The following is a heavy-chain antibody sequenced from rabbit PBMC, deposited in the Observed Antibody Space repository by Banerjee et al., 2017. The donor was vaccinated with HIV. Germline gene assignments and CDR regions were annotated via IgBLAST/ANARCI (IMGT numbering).Heavy chain of an antibody. J-gene: IGHJ6*01. V-gene: IGHV1S40*01. CDR3: ARGSGTIRLDL. CDR1: GFSVSSSYY. Sequence: QSLEESGGGLVQPEGSLTLTCTASGFSVSSSYYVCWVRQAPGKGLEWIGCIDAGSGGTYYASWAKGRFTISKTSSTTVTLQMTSLTAADTATYFCARGSGTIRLDLWGPGTLVTVS. CDR2: IDAGSGGT. D-gene: IGHD7-1*01.